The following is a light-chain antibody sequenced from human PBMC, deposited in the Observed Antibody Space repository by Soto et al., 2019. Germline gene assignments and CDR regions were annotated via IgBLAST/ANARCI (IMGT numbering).Light chain of an antibody. V-gene: IGLV1-47*01. CDR1: SSNIGSNY. J-gene: IGLJ2*01. Sequence: QSVLTQPPSASGTPGQRVTISCSGSSSNIGSNYVYWYQQLPGTAPKLLIYRNNQRPSGVPDRFSGSKSGTSASLAISGLRSEDEADYYCAACADSMSGVVLGGGTKLTVL. CDR2: RNN. CDR3: AACADSMSGVV.